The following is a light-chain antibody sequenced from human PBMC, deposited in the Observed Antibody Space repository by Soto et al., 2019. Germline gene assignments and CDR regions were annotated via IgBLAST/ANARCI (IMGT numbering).Light chain of an antibody. CDR3: QQSHDWPWT. J-gene: IGKJ1*01. V-gene: IGKV3-15*01. CDR2: AAS. CDR1: QRVSGH. Sequence: EIVMTQSPATLSVSPGERATLSCRASQRVSGHLAWYRQEPGQPPRLLVYAASTGATGLPARFRGSGSGTDFTLTINSLHSEDFAVYFCQQSHDWPWTFGQGTKVEIK.